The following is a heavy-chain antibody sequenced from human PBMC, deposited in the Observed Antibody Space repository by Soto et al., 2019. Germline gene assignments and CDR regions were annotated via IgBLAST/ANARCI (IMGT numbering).Heavy chain of an antibody. CDR2: IIPIFGTA. Sequence: QVQLVQSGAEVKKPGSSVKVSCKASGGTFSSYAISWVRQAPGQGLEWMGGIIPIFGTANYAQKFQGRVTITAIESTSTAYMELSSLRSEDTAVYYCAREGGSTMVRGVIPNWFDPWGQGTLVTVSS. J-gene: IGHJ5*02. V-gene: IGHV1-69*01. CDR3: AREGGSTMVRGVIPNWFDP. CDR1: GGTFSSYA. D-gene: IGHD3-10*01.